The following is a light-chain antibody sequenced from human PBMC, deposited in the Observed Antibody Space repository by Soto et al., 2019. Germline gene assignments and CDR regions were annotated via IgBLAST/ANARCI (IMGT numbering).Light chain of an antibody. Sequence: QSALTQPASVSGSPGQSITISCTGTSSDVGTYNFVSWYQHHPGKAPKLIIYDVSSRPSGVSNRFSGSKSGNTASLTISGLQSEDEADYYCSSHTGSTVVFGGGTKLTVL. J-gene: IGLJ2*01. CDR3: SSHTGSTVV. CDR2: DVS. V-gene: IGLV2-14*03. CDR1: SSDVGTYNF.